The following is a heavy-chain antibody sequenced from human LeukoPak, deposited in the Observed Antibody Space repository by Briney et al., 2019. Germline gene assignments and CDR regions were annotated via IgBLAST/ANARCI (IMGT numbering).Heavy chain of an antibody. CDR3: ATVPTGGYYGSGSLDY. CDR1: GYTLTELS. D-gene: IGHD3-10*01. CDR2: FDPEDGET. V-gene: IGHV1-24*01. J-gene: IGHJ4*02. Sequence: ASVKVSCKVSGYTLTELSMHWVRQAPGKGLEWMGGFDPEDGETIYAQKFQGRVTMTEDTSTDTAYMELSSLRSEDTAVYYCATVPTGGYYGSGSLDYWGQGTLVTVS.